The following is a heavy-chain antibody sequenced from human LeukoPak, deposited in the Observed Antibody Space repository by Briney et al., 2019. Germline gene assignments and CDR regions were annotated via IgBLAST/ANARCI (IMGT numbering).Heavy chain of an antibody. D-gene: IGHD3-16*01. CDR3: ARDLWGMISFGRVTLYYFDY. J-gene: IGHJ4*02. V-gene: IGHV4-39*07. CDR2: IYYSGST. CDR1: GGSISSSSYY. Sequence: SETLSLTCTVSGGSISSSSYYWGRIRQPPGKGLEWIGSIYYSGSTYYNPSLKSRVTISVDTSKNQFSLKLSSVTAADTAVYYCARDLWGMISFGRVTLYYFDYWGQGTLVTVSS.